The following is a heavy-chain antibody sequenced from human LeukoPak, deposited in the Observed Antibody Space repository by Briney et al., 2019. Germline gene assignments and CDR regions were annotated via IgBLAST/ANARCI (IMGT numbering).Heavy chain of an antibody. CDR2: SYYSGST. J-gene: IGHJ6*03. D-gene: IGHD3-3*01. CDR1: GGSISSYY. Sequence: SETLSLTCTVSGGSISSYYCYWIRQPPAPGQELMGYSYYSGSTNSNPSLKSRVTISVDTSKNQFSLKLSSVPAADTAVYYCARHSGGGTSSTGDFWSGSYYYYYMDVWGKETTVTVSS. V-gene: IGHV4-59*08. CDR3: ARHSGGGTSSTGDFWSGSYYYYYMDV.